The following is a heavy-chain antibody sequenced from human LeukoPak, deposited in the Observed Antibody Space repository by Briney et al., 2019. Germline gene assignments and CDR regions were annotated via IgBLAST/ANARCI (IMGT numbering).Heavy chain of an antibody. Sequence: GGSLRLSCAASGFTFSSNAMTWVRRTPGRGLEWVSTIIGSGANTYYADSVKGRFTISRDNSQNTMSLQMNRLRAEDTAVYYCAILPGYSSGWYEVNYWGQGTLVTVSS. J-gene: IGHJ4*02. CDR2: IIGSGANT. V-gene: IGHV3-23*01. D-gene: IGHD6-13*01. CDR1: GFTFSSNA. CDR3: AILPGYSSGWYEVNY.